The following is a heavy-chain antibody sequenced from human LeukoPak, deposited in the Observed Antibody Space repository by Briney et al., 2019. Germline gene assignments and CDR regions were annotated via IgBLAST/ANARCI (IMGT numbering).Heavy chain of an antibody. Sequence: GGSLRLSCAASDFIFSTYSMNWVRQAPGKGLEWVSSISGSGTYIYYADSVKGRFTTSRDNAKNSLYLQMNSLRAEDTAVYYCARDSPGEVVTARGDYWGQGTLVTVSS. V-gene: IGHV3-21*01. CDR1: DFIFSTYS. J-gene: IGHJ4*02. CDR2: ISGSGTYI. D-gene: IGHD2-21*02. CDR3: ARDSPGEVVTARGDY.